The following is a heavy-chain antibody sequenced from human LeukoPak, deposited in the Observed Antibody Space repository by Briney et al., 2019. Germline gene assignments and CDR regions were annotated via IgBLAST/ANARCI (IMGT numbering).Heavy chain of an antibody. V-gene: IGHV3-30*02. J-gene: IGHJ6*03. CDR2: IRYDGSNK. CDR3: AKEPRYYYYMDV. Sequence: PGGSLRLSCAASGFTFSSYGMHLVRQAPGKGLEWVAFIRYDGSNKYYADSVKGRFTISRDNSKNTLYLQMNSLRAEDTAVYYCAKEPRYYYYMDVWGKGTTVTVSS. CDR1: GFTFSSYG.